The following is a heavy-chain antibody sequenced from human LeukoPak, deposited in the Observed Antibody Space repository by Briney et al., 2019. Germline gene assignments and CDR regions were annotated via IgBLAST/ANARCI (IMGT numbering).Heavy chain of an antibody. CDR3: ARSDRFLDSSGYQYYFDY. Sequence: SETLSLTCTVSGGSISSGGYYWSWIRQHPGQGLERIGYIYYSGSTYYNPSLKSRVTISVDTSKNQFSLKLSSVTAADTAVYYCARSDRFLDSSGYQYYFDYWGQGTLVTVSS. D-gene: IGHD3-22*01. J-gene: IGHJ4*02. V-gene: IGHV4-31*03. CDR2: IYYSGST. CDR1: GGSISSGGYY.